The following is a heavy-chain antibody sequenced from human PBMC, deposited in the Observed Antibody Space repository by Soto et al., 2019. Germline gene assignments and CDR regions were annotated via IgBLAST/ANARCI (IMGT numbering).Heavy chain of an antibody. Sequence: SETLSLTCTVSGGSISSYYWSWIRQPPGKGLEWIGYIYYSGSTNYNPSLKSRVTISVDTSKNQFSLKLSSVTAADTAVYYCARVQESGSYSGYYYYYYGMDVWGQGTTVTVS. V-gene: IGHV4-59*01. D-gene: IGHD1-26*01. CDR2: IYYSGST. J-gene: IGHJ6*02. CDR3: ARVQESGSYSGYYYYYYGMDV. CDR1: GGSISSYY.